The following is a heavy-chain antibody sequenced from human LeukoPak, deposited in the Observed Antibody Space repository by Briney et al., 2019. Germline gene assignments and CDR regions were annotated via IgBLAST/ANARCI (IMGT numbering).Heavy chain of an antibody. CDR2: IKHDGSQK. D-gene: IGHD6-19*01. Sequence: QPGGSLRLSCAASGFTFSRYWMSWVRQAPGRGLEWVAKIKHDGSQKYYVDSVKGRFTISRDNVKNTLYLQMNSLRTEDTAVYYCARPETQYSSGLDGFDIWGQGTMVTVSS. CDR3: ARPETQYSSGLDGFDI. J-gene: IGHJ3*02. CDR1: GFTFSRYW. V-gene: IGHV3-7*02.